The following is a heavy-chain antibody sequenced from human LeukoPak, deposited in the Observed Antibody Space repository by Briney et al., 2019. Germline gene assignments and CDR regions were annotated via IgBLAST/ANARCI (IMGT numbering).Heavy chain of an antibody. CDR2: VNPNSGVT. Sequence: GASVKVSCKASGYTFTGYYLHWVRQAPGQGLQWMGWVNPNSGVTNYAQKFQGRVTMTRDTSISTGYMELRRLRYDDTAVCYCARDLAVAGTPLGYWGQGTLVTVSS. CDR1: GYTFTGYY. D-gene: IGHD6-19*01. V-gene: IGHV1-2*02. J-gene: IGHJ4*02. CDR3: ARDLAVAGTPLGY.